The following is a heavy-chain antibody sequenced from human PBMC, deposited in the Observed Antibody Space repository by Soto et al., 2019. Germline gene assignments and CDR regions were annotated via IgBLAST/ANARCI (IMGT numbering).Heavy chain of an antibody. CDR1: GGSFRGYY. CDR3: ARDKITGLFDY. J-gene: IGHJ4*02. Sequence: PSETLSLTCAVYGGSFRGYYWTWIRQPPGKGLEWIGYMYNTGSTIYNPSLKSRVTISVDTSKNQFSLKLNSVTAADTAVYYCARDKITGLFDYWGQGTLVTVSS. D-gene: IGHD2-8*02. V-gene: IGHV4-34*01. CDR2: MYNTGST.